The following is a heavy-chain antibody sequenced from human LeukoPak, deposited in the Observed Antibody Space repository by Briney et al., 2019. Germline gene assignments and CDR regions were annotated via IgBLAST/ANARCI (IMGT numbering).Heavy chain of an antibody. CDR3: ARDQVGD. Sequence: GGSLRLSCAASGFTFSTYSMHWVRRAPGKGLEWVAVISYDGNNKYYADSVKGRFTISGDNSKNTLYLQINSLRTEDTAMYYCARDQVGDWGQGTLVIVSS. V-gene: IGHV3-30*03. J-gene: IGHJ4*02. CDR2: ISYDGNNK. CDR1: GFTFSTYS. D-gene: IGHD3-10*01.